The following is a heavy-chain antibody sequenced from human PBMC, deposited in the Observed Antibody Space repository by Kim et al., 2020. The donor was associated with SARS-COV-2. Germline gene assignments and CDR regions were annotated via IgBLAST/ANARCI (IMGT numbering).Heavy chain of an antibody. D-gene: IGHD3-10*01. CDR3: ARALRGDYDY. CDR2: SK. Sequence: SKYYADSVKGRFTISRDNSKNTLYLQMNSLRAEDTAVYYCARALRGDYDYWGQGTLVTVSS. J-gene: IGHJ4*02. V-gene: IGHV3-66*01.